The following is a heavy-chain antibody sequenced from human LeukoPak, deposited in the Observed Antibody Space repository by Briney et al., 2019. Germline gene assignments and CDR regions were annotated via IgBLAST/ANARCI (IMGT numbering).Heavy chain of an antibody. CDR3: SRQNPAAAGQGLDY. Sequence: PSETLSLTRTLAGGSISGYHRSWIRHPPGKGLEWIGSIYYTGSTKHNPSLKGRFNLSVDTSKNQFSLELTSVTAAYTPVNYWSRQNPAAAGQGLDYWGQGTLVTVSS. CDR2: IYYTGST. CDR1: GGSISGYH. J-gene: IGHJ4*02. D-gene: IGHD6-13*01. V-gene: IGHV4-59*08.